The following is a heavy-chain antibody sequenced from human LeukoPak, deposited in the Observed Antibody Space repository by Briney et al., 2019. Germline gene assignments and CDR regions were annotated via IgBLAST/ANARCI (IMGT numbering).Heavy chain of an antibody. Sequence: GGSLRLSCAASGFTFSSYEMNWVRQAPGKGLEWVSYISSSGSTIYYADSVKGRFTISRDNAKNSLYLQMNSLRAEDTAVYYCAELGITMIGGVWGEGTTVTISS. CDR3: AELGITMIGGV. CDR1: GFTFSSYE. D-gene: IGHD3-10*02. CDR2: ISSSGSTI. V-gene: IGHV3-48*03. J-gene: IGHJ6*04.